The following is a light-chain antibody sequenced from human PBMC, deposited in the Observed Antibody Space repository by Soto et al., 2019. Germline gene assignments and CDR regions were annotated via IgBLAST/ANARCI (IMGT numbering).Light chain of an antibody. CDR1: SSNIGSYT. CDR3: AAWDDSLNGYV. J-gene: IGLJ1*01. Sequence: QSVLIQPPSASGTPGQRVTVSCSGGSSNIGSYTVNWYQQLPGAAPKLLISSNSQRPSGVPDRFSASKSGTSASLAISGLQSEDEAEYYCAAWDDSLNGYVFGPGTKVTVL. CDR2: SNS. V-gene: IGLV1-44*01.